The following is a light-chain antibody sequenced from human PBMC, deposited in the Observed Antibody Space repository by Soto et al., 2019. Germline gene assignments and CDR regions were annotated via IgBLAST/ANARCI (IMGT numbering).Light chain of an antibody. CDR1: SSNIGAGYD. CDR2: GNS. CDR3: QSYDSSRSGSVG. Sequence: QSVLTQPPSVSGAPGQRVTISCTGSSSNIGAGYDVHWYQQLPGTAPKLLIYGNSNRPSGVPDRFSGSKSGTSASLAITGLQAEDEADYYCQSYDSSRSGSVGFGGGTKLTVL. V-gene: IGLV1-40*01. J-gene: IGLJ2*01.